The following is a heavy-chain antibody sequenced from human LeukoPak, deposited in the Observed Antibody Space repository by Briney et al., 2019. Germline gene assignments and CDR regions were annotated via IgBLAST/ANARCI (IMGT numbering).Heavy chain of an antibody. V-gene: IGHV4-34*01. J-gene: IGHJ4*02. CDR3: ASGLDYGGNSGFDY. CDR2: INHSGST. Sequence: SETLSLTCTVSGGSISSYYWSWIRQPPGKGLEWIGEINHSGSTNYNPSLKSRVTISVDTSKNQFSLKLSSVTAADTAVYYCASGLDYGGNSGFDYWGQGTLVTVSS. D-gene: IGHD4-17*01. CDR1: GGSISSYY.